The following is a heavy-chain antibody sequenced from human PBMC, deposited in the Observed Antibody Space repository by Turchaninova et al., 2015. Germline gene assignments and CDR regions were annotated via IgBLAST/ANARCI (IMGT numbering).Heavy chain of an antibody. CDR3: ASESPGVGFDY. CDR2: IAASSRYH. Sequence: EVHLMESGGGLVQPGGSLILSCVASGVLFSTYHLIWVLLAPGMAPEWISFIAASSRYHLSADSVKGLFTIFRENAVNSLYLQLGSLGAEDTGLYYCASESPGVGFDYWGRGTLVTVSS. V-gene: IGHV3-48*03. J-gene: IGHJ4*02. D-gene: IGHD7-27*01. CDR1: GVLFSTYH.